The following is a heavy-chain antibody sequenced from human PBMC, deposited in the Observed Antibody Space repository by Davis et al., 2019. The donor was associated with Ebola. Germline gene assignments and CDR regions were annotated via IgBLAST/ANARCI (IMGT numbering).Heavy chain of an antibody. CDR3: AIHDPTATPTGGYFDY. D-gene: IGHD1-1*01. CDR1: GFIFDFAW. J-gene: IGHJ4*03. Sequence: GESLKISCATSGFIFDFAWMSWVRQAPGKGLEWIGRAKSKNDGGAKDYAAPVRGRFAISADDSKNILYLDMNSLTAEDTAVYYCAIHDPTATPTGGYFDYWGQGTLVTVSS. V-gene: IGHV3-15*01. CDR2: AKSKNDGGAK.